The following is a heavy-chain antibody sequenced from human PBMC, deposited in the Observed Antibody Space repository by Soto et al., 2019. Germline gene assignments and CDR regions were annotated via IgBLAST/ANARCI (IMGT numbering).Heavy chain of an antibody. D-gene: IGHD6-13*01. Sequence: XGSLKLSCAASGFTFSSYSMNWVRQAPGKGLEWVSSISSSSSYIYYADSVKGRFTISRDNAKNSLYLQMNSLRAEDTAVYYCARASAAAGPFDYWGQGTLVTVSS. J-gene: IGHJ4*02. CDR1: GFTFSSYS. CDR2: ISSSSSYI. V-gene: IGHV3-21*01. CDR3: ARASAAAGPFDY.